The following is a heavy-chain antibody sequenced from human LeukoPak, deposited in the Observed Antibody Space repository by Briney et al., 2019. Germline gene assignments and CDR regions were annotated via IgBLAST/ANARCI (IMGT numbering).Heavy chain of an antibody. J-gene: IGHJ4*02. CDR2: MNPNSGYT. V-gene: IGHV1-8*01. Sequence: ASVKVSCKASGYTFTSYDINWVRQATGQGLEWMGWMNPNSGYTGYAQKFQGRVTMTRNTSISTAYMELSSLRSEDTAVYYCARDHDYYDSSGTDYWGQGTLVTVSS. D-gene: IGHD3-22*01. CDR1: GYTFTSYD. CDR3: ARDHDYYDSSGTDY.